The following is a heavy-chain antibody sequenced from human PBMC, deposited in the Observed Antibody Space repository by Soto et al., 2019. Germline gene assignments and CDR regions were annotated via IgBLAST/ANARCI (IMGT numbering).Heavy chain of an antibody. CDR2: IMPIFRAP. CDR3: ASWFKVPDIGNNYYVMDG. D-gene: IGHD1-1*01. Sequence: QVQLVQSGAEVKKPGSSVKVSCKASGGAFSDYAFSWVRQAHGQGLEWLGGIMPIFRAPDYAQKFQGRVTSTADELPRTASMEMNSLRSEASAVYNCASWFKVPDIGNNYYVMDGCGQGTTGTVS. J-gene: IGHJ6*02. CDR1: GGAFSDYA. V-gene: IGHV1-69*12.